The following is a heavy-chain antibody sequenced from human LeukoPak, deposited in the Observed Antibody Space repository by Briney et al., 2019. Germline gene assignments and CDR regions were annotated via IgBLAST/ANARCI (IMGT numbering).Heavy chain of an antibody. CDR3: ARGLKYYYDSSGSLGGMDV. J-gene: IGHJ6*02. CDR2: INPNSGGT. D-gene: IGHD3-22*01. CDR1: GYTFTVYY. V-gene: IGHV1-2*04. Sequence: ASVKVSFTASGYTFTVYYMHWVRQAPGQGLEWMGWINPNSGGTNYAQKFQGWVTMTRDTSISTAYMELSRLRSDDTAVYYCARGLKYYYDSSGSLGGMDVWGQGTTVTVSS.